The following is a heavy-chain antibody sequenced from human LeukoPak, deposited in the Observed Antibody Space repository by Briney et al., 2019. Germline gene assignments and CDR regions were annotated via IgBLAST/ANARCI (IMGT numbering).Heavy chain of an antibody. Sequence: PSETLSLTCTVSGGSISSSSYYWGWIRQPPGKGLEWIGSIYYSGSTYYNPSLKSRVTISVDTSKNQFSLKLSSVTAADTAVYYCARADSGSYYYWGQGTLVTVS. CDR3: ARADSGSYYY. CDR2: IYYSGST. CDR1: GGSISSSSYY. V-gene: IGHV4-39*07. J-gene: IGHJ4*02. D-gene: IGHD1-26*01.